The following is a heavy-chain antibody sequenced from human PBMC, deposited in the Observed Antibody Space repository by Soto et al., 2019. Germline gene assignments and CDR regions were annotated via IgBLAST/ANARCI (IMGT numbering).Heavy chain of an antibody. V-gene: IGHV4-30-2*01. CDR1: GGSISSGGYS. J-gene: IGHJ1*01. CDR3: ARWGYDDPYFQH. CDR2: IYHSGST. Sequence: SETLSLTCAVSGGSISSGGYSWSWIRQPPGKGLEWIGYIYHSGSTYYNPSLKSRVTISVDRSKNQFSLKLSSVTAADTAVYNCARWGYDDPYFQHWGQGTLVTVSS. D-gene: IGHD3-16*01.